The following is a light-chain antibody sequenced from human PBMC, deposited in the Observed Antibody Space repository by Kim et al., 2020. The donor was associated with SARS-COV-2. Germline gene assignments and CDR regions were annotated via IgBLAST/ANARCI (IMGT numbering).Light chain of an antibody. J-gene: IGLJ3*02. CDR1: SGDIGGYNY. CDR3: SSYAGSNDWV. Sequence: GQSVTMSCTGTSGDIGGYNYVSGYQQHPGKAPKLMIYEVSKRPSGVPDRFSGSKSGNTASLTVSGLQAEDEADYYCSSYAGSNDWVFGGGTQLTVL. V-gene: IGLV2-8*01. CDR2: EVS.